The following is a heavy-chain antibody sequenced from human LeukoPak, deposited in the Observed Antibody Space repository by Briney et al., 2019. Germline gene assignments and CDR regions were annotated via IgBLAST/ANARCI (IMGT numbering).Heavy chain of an antibody. J-gene: IGHJ4*02. D-gene: IGHD3-10*01. Sequence: WGSLRLSCAASGFTFSSYALSWVRQAPGKGLEWVSAISGSGGSTYYADPVRGRFTIFRDNSNNTLFLQMNSMVAEETAVYCCAKDRAVLLWFGELDHFDYWGQGTLVTVSS. CDR3: AKDRAVLLWFGELDHFDY. CDR1: GFTFSSYA. CDR2: ISGSGGST. V-gene: IGHV3-23*01.